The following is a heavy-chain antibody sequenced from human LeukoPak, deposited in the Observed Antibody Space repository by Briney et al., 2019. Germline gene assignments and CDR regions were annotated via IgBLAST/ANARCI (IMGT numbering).Heavy chain of an antibody. CDR3: ARDHLDILTGSFFDY. CDR1: GFTFSSYA. Sequence: PGRSLRLSCAASGFTFSSYAIHWVRQAPGKGLEWVALISNDGSNKYYADSVKGRFTISRDNSKTTLYLQMNSLRTEDTAVYLCARDHLDILTGSFFDYWGQGSLVTVSS. V-gene: IGHV3-30*04. D-gene: IGHD3-9*01. J-gene: IGHJ4*02. CDR2: ISNDGSNK.